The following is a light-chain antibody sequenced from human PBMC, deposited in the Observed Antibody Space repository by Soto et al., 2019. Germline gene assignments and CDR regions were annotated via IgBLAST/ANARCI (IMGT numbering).Light chain of an antibody. CDR2: RAS. J-gene: IGKJ1*01. Sequence: DVVMTQSPLSLPVTLGQPASISCRSSQSLVYRDGIAYLNWFHQRPGQSPRRLIYRASNRDSGVPDRISGSGSGTDITLKISRVEAEDVGVYYCLQGTHWPPTFGPGTKVEIK. CDR1: QSLVYRDGIAY. V-gene: IGKV2-30*01. CDR3: LQGTHWPPT.